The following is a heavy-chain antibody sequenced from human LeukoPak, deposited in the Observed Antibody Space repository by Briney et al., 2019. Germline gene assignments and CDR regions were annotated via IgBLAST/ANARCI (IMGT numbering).Heavy chain of an antibody. CDR1: GFTLSSYG. J-gene: IGHJ3*02. CDR3: ASRIAAAANDAFDI. V-gene: IGHV3-33*01. Sequence: PGGSLRLSCAASGFTLSSYGMHWVRQAPGKGLEWVAVIWYDGSNKYYADSVKGRFTISRDNSKNTLYLQMNSLRAEDTAVYYCASRIAAAANDAFDIWGQGTMVTVSS. D-gene: IGHD6-13*01. CDR2: IWYDGSNK.